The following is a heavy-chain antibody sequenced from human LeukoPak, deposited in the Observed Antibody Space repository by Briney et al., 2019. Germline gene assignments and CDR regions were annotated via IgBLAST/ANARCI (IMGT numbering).Heavy chain of an antibody. J-gene: IGHJ4*02. D-gene: IGHD3-10*01. CDR2: ISAYNSAYNGHT. Sequence: ASVKVSCKASGYTFINYCIPWVRQAPGQGLEWMGWISAYNSAYNGHTNYAQKLQGRVTMTTDTSTSTAYMELRSLRSDDTAVYYCARDRNVVPGGSGSYYLVWGQGTLVTVSS. CDR1: GYTFINYC. CDR3: ARDRNVVPGGSGSYYLV. V-gene: IGHV1-18*01.